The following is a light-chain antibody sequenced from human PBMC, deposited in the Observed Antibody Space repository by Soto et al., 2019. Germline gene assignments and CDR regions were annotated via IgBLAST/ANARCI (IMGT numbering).Light chain of an antibody. CDR3: ATWDSSLRAYV. J-gene: IGLJ1*01. CDR1: TSNIGNNY. Sequence: QSVLTQPPSVSAAPGQKVTISCSGSTSNIGNNYVSWYQHLPGAAPKLLIYDYNRRPSGSPDRFSGSRSGTLATLGITGLQTGDEADYYCATWDSSLRAYVFGAGTKVTVL. CDR2: DYN. V-gene: IGLV1-51*01.